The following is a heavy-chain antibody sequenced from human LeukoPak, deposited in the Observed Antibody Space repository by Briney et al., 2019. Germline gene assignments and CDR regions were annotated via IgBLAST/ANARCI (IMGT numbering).Heavy chain of an antibody. CDR2: IYYSGST. J-gene: IGHJ5*02. V-gene: IGHV4-30-4*01. CDR1: GGSISSGDYY. Sequence: KSSETLSLTCTVSGGSISSGDYYWSWLRQPPGKGLEWFGYIYYSGSTYYNPSLKSRVTISVDTSKNQFSLKLSSVTAADTAVYYCAREQGHCSSTSCYMDWFDPWGQGTLVTVSS. CDR3: AREQGHCSSTSCYMDWFDP. D-gene: IGHD2-2*02.